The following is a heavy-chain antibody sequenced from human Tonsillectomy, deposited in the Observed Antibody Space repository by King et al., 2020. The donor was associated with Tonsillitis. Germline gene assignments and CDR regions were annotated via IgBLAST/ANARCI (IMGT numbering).Heavy chain of an antibody. Sequence: VQLVESGGRLVQPGVSLRLSCAASGFTFSDYWMGWVRQAPGKGLEWVANIKFDESEEVYVDSVQGRFTISRDNAKKSLYLEMNSLSADDTAVYFCARVGEAGFDVWGQGTLVTVSS. V-gene: IGHV3-7*03. J-gene: IGHJ4*02. CDR1: GFTFSDYW. D-gene: IGHD6-19*01. CDR2: IKFDESEE. CDR3: ARVGEAGFDV.